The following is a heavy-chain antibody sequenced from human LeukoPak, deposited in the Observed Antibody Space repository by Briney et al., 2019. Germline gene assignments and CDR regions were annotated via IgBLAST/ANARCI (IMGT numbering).Heavy chain of an antibody. V-gene: IGHV4-34*01. CDR3: ARSFCRGGDCYSLDY. J-gene: IGHJ4*02. Sequence: PSETLSLTCAVYGGSFSGYYWSWIRQPPGKGLEWIGEINHSGSTNYNPSLKSRVTISVDTSKNQFSLKLSSVTAADTAVYYCARSFCRGGDCYSLDYWGQGSLVTVSS. D-gene: IGHD2-21*01. CDR2: INHSGST. CDR1: GGSFSGYY.